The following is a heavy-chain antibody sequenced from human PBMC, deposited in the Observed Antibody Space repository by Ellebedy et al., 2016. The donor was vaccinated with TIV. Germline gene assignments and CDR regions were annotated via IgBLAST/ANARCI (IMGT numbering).Heavy chain of an antibody. D-gene: IGHD3-10*01. Sequence: PGGSLRLSCVASGFTFKNYAMTWVRQAPGKGLEWVSAISVSEADTYSADSVKGRFTIFRDNSNNTLYLQMNSLTVEDSAVYYCARYSGGYFPDYWGQGILVTVSS. V-gene: IGHV3-23*01. J-gene: IGHJ4*02. CDR1: GFTFKNYA. CDR3: ARYSGGYFPDY. CDR2: ISVSEADT.